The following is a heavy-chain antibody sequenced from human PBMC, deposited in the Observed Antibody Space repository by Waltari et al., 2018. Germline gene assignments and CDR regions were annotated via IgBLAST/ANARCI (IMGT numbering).Heavy chain of an antibody. CDR3: AGHGYFGSGSHYFDS. CDR1: GFPVIPKY. V-gene: IGHV3-66*02. J-gene: IGHJ4*02. Sequence: EVQLVESGGGLVQPGGSLRLSRAPSGFPVIPKYMSWVRQAPGKGLEWVAVIYAGGTTYYPDSVRGRFTISRDTSKNTVYLQMNSLRPEDTAVYYCAGHGYFGSGSHYFDSWGQGTLVTVSS. D-gene: IGHD3-10*01. CDR2: IYAGGTT.